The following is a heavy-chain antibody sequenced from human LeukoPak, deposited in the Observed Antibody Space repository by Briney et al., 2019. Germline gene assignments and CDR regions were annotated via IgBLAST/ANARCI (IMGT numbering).Heavy chain of an antibody. J-gene: IGHJ4*02. Sequence: GGSLRLSCAVSGFTVSSNYMSWVRQVPGKGLEWVSVIYSGGSTYYADSVKGRFTISRDNSENTLYLQMNSLRAEDTAVYYCATIVPDVAATLTFDHWGQGILVTVSS. D-gene: IGHD2-15*01. CDR3: ATIVPDVAATLTFDH. CDR1: GFTVSSNY. V-gene: IGHV3-66*01. CDR2: IYSGGST.